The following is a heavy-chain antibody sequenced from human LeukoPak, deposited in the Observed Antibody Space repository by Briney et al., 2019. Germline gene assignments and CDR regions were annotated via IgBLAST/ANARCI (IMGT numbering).Heavy chain of an antibody. J-gene: IGHJ4*02. D-gene: IGHD6-13*01. CDR2: IIPIFGTA. CDR3: ARERAAAGTFGY. CDR1: GGTFSSYA. Sequence: GASVKVSCKASGGTFSSYAISWVRQAPGQGLEWMGGIIPIFGTAYYAQKFQGRVTITADKSTSTAYMELSSLRSEDTAVYYCARERAAAGTFGYWGQGTLVTVSS. V-gene: IGHV1-69*06.